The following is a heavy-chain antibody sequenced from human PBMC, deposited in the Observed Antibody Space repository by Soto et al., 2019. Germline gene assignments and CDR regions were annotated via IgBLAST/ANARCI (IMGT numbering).Heavy chain of an antibody. CDR1: GYTFTSYA. V-gene: IGHV1-3*01. CDR2: INAGNGNT. Sequence: GASVKVSCKASGYTFTSYAMHWVRQAPGQRLEWMGWINAGNGNTKYSQKLQGRVTMTRDTSTSTVYMELRSLRSEDTAVYFCARDRAHGLDIWGQGTMVTVSS. CDR3: ARDRAHGLDI. J-gene: IGHJ3*02.